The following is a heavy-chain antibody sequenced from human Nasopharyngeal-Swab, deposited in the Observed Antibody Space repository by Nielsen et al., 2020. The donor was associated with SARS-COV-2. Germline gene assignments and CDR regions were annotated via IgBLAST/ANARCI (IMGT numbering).Heavy chain of an antibody. CDR2: IKQGGSEK. CDR3: ARMNYYFYYGMDV. Sequence: GESLKISCAASGFTFRNYWMSWVRQAPGKGLEWVANIKQGGSEKHYVDSVKGRFTISRDDAKNSQSLQMSSLRAEDTAVYYCARMNYYFYYGMDVWGQGTTVTVSS. CDR1: GFTFRNYW. J-gene: IGHJ6*02. V-gene: IGHV3-7*01.